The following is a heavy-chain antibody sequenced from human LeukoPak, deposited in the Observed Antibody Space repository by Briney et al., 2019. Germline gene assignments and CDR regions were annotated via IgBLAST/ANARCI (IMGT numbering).Heavy chain of an antibody. D-gene: IGHD3-3*01. V-gene: IGHV4-39*07. Sequence: PSETLSLTCTVSGDSISNSAEYWGWIRQPPGKALEWIGTIYYSGTTYYSPSLNSRVTISIDASKNQFSLKLMSVTAADTAVYYCAREAFGVFGVLKPIEYWGQGTLVTISS. CDR3: AREAFGVFGVLKPIEY. J-gene: IGHJ4*02. CDR1: GDSISNSAEY. CDR2: IYYSGTT.